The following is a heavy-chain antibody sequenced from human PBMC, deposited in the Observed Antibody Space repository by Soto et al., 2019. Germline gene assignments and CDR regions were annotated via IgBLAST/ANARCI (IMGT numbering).Heavy chain of an antibody. Sequence: QVQLVQSGAEVKKPGSSVKVSCKASGGTFSSYAISWVRQAPGQGLEWMGGIIPIFGPANYAQKFQGRVTLTAAASTSAAYAELSSLSAEDTAVYSCAPDYGDPTLGYWGQGTLVAVSS. V-gene: IGHV1-69*12. J-gene: IGHJ4*02. CDR3: APDYGDPTLGY. CDR1: GGTFSSYA. CDR2: IIPIFGPA. D-gene: IGHD4-17*01.